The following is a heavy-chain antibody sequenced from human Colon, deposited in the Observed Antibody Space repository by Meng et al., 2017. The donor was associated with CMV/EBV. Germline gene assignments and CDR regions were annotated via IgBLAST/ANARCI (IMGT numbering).Heavy chain of an antibody. CDR3: ARGTVRGPADH. Sequence: ASVKVSCKTSGYTFTASYVFWMRQAPGQGLEWIVMINPTGGSTSFAQDFRGRVTLTRDTSTGTVYMDVSSLRSEDTAVYFCARGTVRGPADHWGQGTLVTVSS. V-gene: IGHV1-46*01. CDR2: INPTGGST. CDR1: GYTFTASY. D-gene: IGHD2-2*01. J-gene: IGHJ4*02.